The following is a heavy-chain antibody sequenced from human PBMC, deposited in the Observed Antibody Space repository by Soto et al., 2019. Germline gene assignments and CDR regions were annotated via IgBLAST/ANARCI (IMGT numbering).Heavy chain of an antibody. J-gene: IGHJ4*02. CDR2: IYYSGST. Sequence: SETLSLTCTVSGGSISSYYWSWIRQPPGKGLEWIGYIYYSGSTNYNPSLKSRVTISVDTSKNQFSLKLSSVTAADTAVYYCARVVTMVRGVIEYYFDYWGQGTLVTVSS. CDR1: GGSISSYY. D-gene: IGHD3-10*01. V-gene: IGHV4-59*01. CDR3: ARVVTMVRGVIEYYFDY.